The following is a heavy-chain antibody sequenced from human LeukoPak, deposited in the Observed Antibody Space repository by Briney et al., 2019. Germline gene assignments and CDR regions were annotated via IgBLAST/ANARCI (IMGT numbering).Heavy chain of an antibody. Sequence: GGSLRLSCAASGFTFSSYSMNWVRQAPGKGLEWISYIGISSGNTKYADSVKGRFTISGDKAKNSLYLQMNSLRVEDTAVYYCERDTKYAFDNGGQGTLVTVSS. D-gene: IGHD2-2*01. V-gene: IGHV3-48*01. CDR3: ERDTKYAFDN. J-gene: IGHJ4*02. CDR1: GFTFSSYS. CDR2: IGISSGNT.